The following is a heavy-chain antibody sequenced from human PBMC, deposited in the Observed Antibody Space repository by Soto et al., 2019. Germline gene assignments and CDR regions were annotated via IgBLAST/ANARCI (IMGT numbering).Heavy chain of an antibody. D-gene: IGHD2-15*01. V-gene: IGHV1-2*02. CDR2: IKPSTGDT. Sequence: GASVKVSCKASGYTFTDYFIHWVRQASGQGLEWMGWIKPSTGDTKYAQDFQDRVTMTRDTSISTASMALSRLMSDDTAVYYCARGSETGRGGFLEDSEYWGQGSQVTISA. CDR3: ARGSETGRGGFLEDSEY. CDR1: GYTFTDYF. J-gene: IGHJ4*02.